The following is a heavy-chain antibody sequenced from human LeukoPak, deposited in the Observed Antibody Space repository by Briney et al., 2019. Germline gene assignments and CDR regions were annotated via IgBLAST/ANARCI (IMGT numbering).Heavy chain of an antibody. V-gene: IGHV3-21*01. CDR2: ISSSSSYI. J-gene: IGHJ2*01. D-gene: IGHD3-9*01. CDR1: GFTFSSYS. CDR3: ARDFDDILTGYYPYWYFDL. Sequence: GGSLRLSCAASGFTFSSYSMNWVRQAPGKGLEWVSSISSSSSYIYYADSVKGQFTISRDNAKSSLYLQMNSLRAEDTAVYYCARDFDDILTGYYPYWYFDLWGRGTLVTVSS.